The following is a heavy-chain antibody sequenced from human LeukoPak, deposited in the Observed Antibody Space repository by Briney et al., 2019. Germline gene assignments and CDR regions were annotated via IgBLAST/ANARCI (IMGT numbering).Heavy chain of an antibody. J-gene: IGHJ4*02. D-gene: IGHD6-13*01. Sequence: GGSLRLSCAASGFAVSNTYMNWVRQAPGKGLEWVSYISSSGSTIYYADSVKGRFTISRDNSKNTLYLQMNSLRAEDTAVYYCARDQQQQIPLPDYWGQGTLVTVSS. CDR2: ISSSGSTI. CDR3: ARDQQQQIPLPDY. V-gene: IGHV3-48*01. CDR1: GFAVSNTY.